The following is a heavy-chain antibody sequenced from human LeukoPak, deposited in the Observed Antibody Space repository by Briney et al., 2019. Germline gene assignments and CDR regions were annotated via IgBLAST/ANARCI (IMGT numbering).Heavy chain of an antibody. CDR1: GYTFTGYH. J-gene: IGHJ4*02. CDR2: INPNSGDT. Sequence: ASVKVSCKASGYTFTGYHIRWVRQAPGQGLEWMGRINPNSGDTNFAQKFQGRVTMTRDTSITTAYMELSSLRPDDTAVYFCARDQGSLSRSWYTGYWGQGTQVTVSS. CDR3: ARDQGSLSRSWYTGY. V-gene: IGHV1-2*06. D-gene: IGHD6-13*01.